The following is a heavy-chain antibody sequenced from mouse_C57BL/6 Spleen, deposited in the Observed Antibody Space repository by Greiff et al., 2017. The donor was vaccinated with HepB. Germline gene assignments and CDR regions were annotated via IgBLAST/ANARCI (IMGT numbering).Heavy chain of an antibody. CDR2: IDPDTGGT. Sequence: QVQLKESGAELVRPGASVTLSCKASGYTFTDYEMHWVKQTPVHGLEWIGAIDPDTGGTAYNQKFKGKAILTADKSSSTAYMELRSLTSEDSAVYYCTAVYYGNPAWFAYWGQGTLVTVSA. J-gene: IGHJ3*01. CDR1: GYTFTDYE. CDR3: TAVYYGNPAWFAY. D-gene: IGHD2-1*01. V-gene: IGHV1-15*01.